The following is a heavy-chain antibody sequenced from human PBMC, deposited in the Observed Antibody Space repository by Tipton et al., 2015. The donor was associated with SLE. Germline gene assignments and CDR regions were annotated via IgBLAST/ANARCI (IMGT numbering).Heavy chain of an antibody. CDR2: IYYSGST. J-gene: IGHJ3*02. CDR3: ARDLSILWKGAFDI. Sequence: TLSLTCTVSGGSISSGNYYWSWIRQHPGKGLEWIGYIYYSGSTNYNPSLKSRVTISVDTSKNQFSLKLSSVTAADTAVYYCARDLSILWKGAFDIWGQGTMVTVSS. CDR1: GGSISSGNYY. D-gene: IGHD2-21*01. V-gene: IGHV4-61*01.